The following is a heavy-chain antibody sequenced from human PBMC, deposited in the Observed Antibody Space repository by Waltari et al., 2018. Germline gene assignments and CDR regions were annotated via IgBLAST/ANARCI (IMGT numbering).Heavy chain of an antibody. Sequence: EAQLVESGGGLIQHGRSLRLSCAASGFTFDNYGMHWVREVPGKGLEWVASISWNSQSIGYADSVKGRFTISRDNAKKSLYLQMNSVRVEDTALYYCTNLDDFLDVWGQGTTVTVSS. CDR1: GFTFDNYG. CDR3: TNLDDFLDV. CDR2: ISWNSQSI. V-gene: IGHV3-9*01. D-gene: IGHD1-1*01. J-gene: IGHJ6*02.